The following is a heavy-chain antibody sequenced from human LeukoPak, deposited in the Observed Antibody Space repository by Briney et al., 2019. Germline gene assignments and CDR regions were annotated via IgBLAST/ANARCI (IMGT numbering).Heavy chain of an antibody. CDR2: INPNSGGT. CDR1: GYTFTGYY. Sequence: GASVKVSCKASGYTFTGYYMHWVRQAPGQGLEWIGWINPNSGGTNYAQKFQGRVTMTRDTSISTAYMELSRLRSDDTAVYYCAREEGYCSGGSCDDNWFDPWGQGTLVTVSS. V-gene: IGHV1-2*02. CDR3: AREEGYCSGGSCDDNWFDP. J-gene: IGHJ5*02. D-gene: IGHD2-15*01.